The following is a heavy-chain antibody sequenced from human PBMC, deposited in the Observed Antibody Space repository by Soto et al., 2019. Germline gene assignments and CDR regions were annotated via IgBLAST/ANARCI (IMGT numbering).Heavy chain of an antibody. CDR2: IFYSGNT. J-gene: IGHJ4*02. D-gene: IGHD3-16*01. CDR1: GASVTSGSYH. CDR3: GRGGGGITDSNYDY. V-gene: IGHV4-61*01. Sequence: QVQLQESGPGLVKPSETLSLTCAVSGASVTSGSYHWSWLRQTPRKGLEWIGYIFYSGNTNYNPSLKGRVTLSVDTSKDQFSLGLAFVTGAETAVYYCGRGGGGITDSNYDYWGQGTLVTVSS.